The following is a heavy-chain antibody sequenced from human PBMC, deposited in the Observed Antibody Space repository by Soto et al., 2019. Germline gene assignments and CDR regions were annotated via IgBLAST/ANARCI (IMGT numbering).Heavy chain of an antibody. CDR1: GGTFSSYA. J-gene: IGHJ3*02. CDR2: IIPEDGET. V-gene: IGHV1-69*10. Sequence: SVKVSCKASGGTFSSYAISWVRQAPGQGLEWMGGIIPEDGETIYAQKFQGRVTMTEDTSTDTAYMELSSLRSEDTAVYYCATWYSSGWYFAFDIWGQGTMVTVSS. CDR3: ATWYSSGWYFAFDI. D-gene: IGHD6-19*01.